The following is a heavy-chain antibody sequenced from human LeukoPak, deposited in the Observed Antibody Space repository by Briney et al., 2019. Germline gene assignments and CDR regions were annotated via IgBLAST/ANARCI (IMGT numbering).Heavy chain of an antibody. J-gene: IGHJ2*01. Sequence: SETLSLTCTVSGGSIRSSYYYWGWIRQPPGKGLEWIGSIYDSGSTYYNPSLKSRVTISVDTSKNQFSLKLSSVTAADTAVYYCARDCGGDCYSSWYFDLWGRGTLVTVSS. CDR3: ARDCGGDCYSSWYFDL. D-gene: IGHD2-21*02. CDR2: IYDSGST. CDR1: GGSIRSSYYY. V-gene: IGHV4-39*02.